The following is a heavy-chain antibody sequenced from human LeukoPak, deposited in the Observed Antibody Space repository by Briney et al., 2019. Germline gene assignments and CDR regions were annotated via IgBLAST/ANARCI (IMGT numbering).Heavy chain of an antibody. D-gene: IGHD3-22*01. Sequence: GESLKISCKGSGYSFTSYWIGWVRQMPGKGLEWMGIIYPGDSDTRYSPSFQGQVTISADESISTAYLQWSSLKASDTAMYYCASSYYYDSSGYYGSPLNYWGQGTLVTVSS. V-gene: IGHV5-51*01. CDR1: GYSFTSYW. J-gene: IGHJ4*02. CDR2: IYPGDSDT. CDR3: ASSYYYDSSGYYGSPLNY.